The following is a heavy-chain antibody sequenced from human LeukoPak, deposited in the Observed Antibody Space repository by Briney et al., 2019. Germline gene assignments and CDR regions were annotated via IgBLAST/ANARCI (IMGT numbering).Heavy chain of an antibody. V-gene: IGHV3-74*03. CDR3: SRSQFDY. CDR1: GFPFSSYW. Sequence: PGGSLRLSCEPSGFPFSSYWMLWVRQAPGKGLVWVSRISGDGTIKTYADFVRGRFTISRDNTKNILYLQMNSLKVEDTATYFCSRSQFDYRGQGVLVTVSP. CDR2: ISGDGTIK. J-gene: IGHJ4*02.